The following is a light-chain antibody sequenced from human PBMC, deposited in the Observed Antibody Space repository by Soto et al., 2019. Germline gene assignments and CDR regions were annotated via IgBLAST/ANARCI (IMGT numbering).Light chain of an antibody. J-gene: IGKJ4*01. V-gene: IGKV4-1*01. Sequence: IVMTQSPLSLPVTPGEPASISCRSSQSLLHSNGYNYLAWYQQKPGQPPKLLIYWASTRESGVPDRFSGSGSGTGFTLTISSLQAEDVAVYYCQQYYSTPPTFGGGTKVDIK. CDR2: WAS. CDR3: QQYYSTPPT. CDR1: QSLLHSNGYNY.